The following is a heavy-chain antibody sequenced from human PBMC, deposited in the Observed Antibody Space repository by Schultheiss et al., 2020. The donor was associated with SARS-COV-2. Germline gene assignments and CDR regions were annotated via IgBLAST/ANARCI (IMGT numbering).Heavy chain of an antibody. V-gene: IGHV3-33*01. D-gene: IGHD3-22*01. Sequence: GGSLRLSCAASGFTFSSYGMHWVRQAPGKGLEWVAVIWYDGSNKYYADSVKGRFTISRDNSKNTLYLQMNSLRAEDTAVYYCARDLTYSYDTSGYYGHAFDIWGQGTMVTVSS. CDR2: IWYDGSNK. CDR3: ARDLTYSYDTSGYYGHAFDI. J-gene: IGHJ3*02. CDR1: GFTFSSYG.